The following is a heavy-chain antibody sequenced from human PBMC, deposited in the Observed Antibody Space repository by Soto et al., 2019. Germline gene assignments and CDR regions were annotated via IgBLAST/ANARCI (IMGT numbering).Heavy chain of an antibody. CDR2: ISGSGGST. J-gene: IGHJ4*02. D-gene: IGHD6-13*01. Sequence: PGGSRRLSCAASGFTFSSYAMSWVRQAPGKGLEWVSAISGSGGSTYYADSVKGRFTISRDNSKNTLYLQMNSLRAEDTAVYYCAKDLGGQQLATYFDYWGQGTLVTVSS. CDR3: AKDLGGQQLATYFDY. V-gene: IGHV3-23*01. CDR1: GFTFSSYA.